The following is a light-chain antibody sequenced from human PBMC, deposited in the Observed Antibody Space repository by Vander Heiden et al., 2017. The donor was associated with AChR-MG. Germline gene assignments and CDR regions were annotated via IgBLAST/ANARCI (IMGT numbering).Light chain of an antibody. J-gene: IGKJ1*01. V-gene: IGKV1-39*01. CDR1: QSISSH. CDR3: LQSYSTRWT. Sequence: DIQMTQSPSSLSASVGDRVTITLRASQSISSHLYWYQQKPGKAPKLLIYAASSLQSGVSSRFSGSGSGTDFTLTISSLQPEDFATYYCLQSYSTRWTFGQGTKVEIK. CDR2: AAS.